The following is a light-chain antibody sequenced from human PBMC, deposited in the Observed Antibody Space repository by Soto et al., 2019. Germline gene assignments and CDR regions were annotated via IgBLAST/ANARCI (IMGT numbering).Light chain of an antibody. V-gene: IGKV1-5*03. CDR3: QYGVT. J-gene: IGKJ4*01. CDR1: QSISSW. CDR2: QAS. Sequence: DIQMTQSPSTLSASVGDRVTITCRASQSISSWLAWYQQKPGKAPKLLIYQASSLQSGVPSRFSGSGSGTEFTPTLSSMQPNDFATYSCQYGVTFGGGTKVEIK.